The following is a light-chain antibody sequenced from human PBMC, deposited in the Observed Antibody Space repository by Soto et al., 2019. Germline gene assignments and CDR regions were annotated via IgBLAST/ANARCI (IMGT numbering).Light chain of an antibody. CDR1: QNIRNL. CDR2: DAS. CDR3: QQYNTYAT. J-gene: IGKJ5*01. Sequence: DVQLTQSTSTLSAAVGDSVTITFRASQNIRNLLAWYQQKPGKAPKPLIYDASTLKTGVPSRFSGSGSGSEFNFTITGLQPDDFATYFCQQYNTYATFGQGTRLEIK. V-gene: IGKV1-5*01.